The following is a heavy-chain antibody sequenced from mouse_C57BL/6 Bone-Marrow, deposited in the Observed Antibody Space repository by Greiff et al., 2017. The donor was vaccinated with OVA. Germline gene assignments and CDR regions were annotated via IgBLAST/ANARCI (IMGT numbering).Heavy chain of an antibody. CDR1: GFTFSSYG. CDR3: ARRVGSSYPYWYFDV. Sequence: EVMLVESGGDLVKPGGSLKLSCAASGFTFSSYGMSWVRQTPDKRLEWVATISSGGSYTYYPDSVKGRFTISRDNAKNTLYLQMSSLKSEDTAMYYCARRVGSSYPYWYFDVWGTGTTVTVSS. CDR2: ISSGGSYT. V-gene: IGHV5-6*02. D-gene: IGHD1-1*01. J-gene: IGHJ1*03.